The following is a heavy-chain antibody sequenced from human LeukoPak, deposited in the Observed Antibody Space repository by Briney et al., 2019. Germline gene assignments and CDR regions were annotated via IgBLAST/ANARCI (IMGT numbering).Heavy chain of an antibody. CDR2: ITSNGGGT. CDR1: GFTFSTYA. D-gene: IGHD4-17*01. J-gene: IGHJ4*02. V-gene: IGHV3-64*01. Sequence: GGSLRLSCAASGFTFSTYAMHWVRQAPGKGLEYVSAITSNGGGTYYANSVKGRFTISRDNSKNTLYLQMGSLRAEDMAVYYCARVTYGDYGGCDYWGQGTLVTVSS. CDR3: ARVTYGDYGGCDY.